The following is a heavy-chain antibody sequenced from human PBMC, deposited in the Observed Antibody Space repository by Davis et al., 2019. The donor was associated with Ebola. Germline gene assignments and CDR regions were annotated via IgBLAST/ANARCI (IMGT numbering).Heavy chain of an antibody. CDR3: ASGRSFYYEGSGYGVKDAFDI. CDR1: GASTGSGDNY. J-gene: IGHJ3*02. Sequence: SETLSPTCQLSGASTGSGDNYWSWIRQPPGKGLEWIGYIYASGSAYYNSPLKSRLTISIDTSKNEFSLKLRSVTVADTAVYYCASGRSFYYEGSGYGVKDAFDIWGQGTMVTVSS. CDR2: IYASGSA. D-gene: IGHD3-22*01. V-gene: IGHV4-30-4*01.